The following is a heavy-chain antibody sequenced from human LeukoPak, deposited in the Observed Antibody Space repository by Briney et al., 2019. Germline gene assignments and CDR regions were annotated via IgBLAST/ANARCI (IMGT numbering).Heavy chain of an antibody. D-gene: IGHD3-3*01. V-gene: IGHV3-23*01. Sequence: GGSLRLSCAASGFTFDTNAMSWVRQAPGKGLEWVSAFSAGGDLTYYAGSVKGRFTISRDNSKNTLYLQMNSVRVEDTAVYYCAKQTNFWRSFDYWGQGTLVTVSS. CDR1: GFTFDTNA. CDR3: AKQTNFWRSFDY. J-gene: IGHJ4*02. CDR2: FSAGGDLT.